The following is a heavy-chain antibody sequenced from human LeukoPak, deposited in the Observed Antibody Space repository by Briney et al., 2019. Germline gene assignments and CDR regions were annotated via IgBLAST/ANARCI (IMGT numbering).Heavy chain of an antibody. V-gene: IGHV1-8*01. CDR3: ARALDIVVVVAVTDTHFDY. D-gene: IGHD2-15*01. CDR2: MNPNSGNT. CDR1: GYTFTSYD. Sequence: ASVKVSCKASGYTFTSYDINWVRQATGQGLEWMGWMNPNSGNTGYAQKFQGRVTMTRNTSISTAYMELSSLRSEDTAVYYCARALDIVVVVAVTDTHFDYWGQGTLVTVSS. J-gene: IGHJ4*02.